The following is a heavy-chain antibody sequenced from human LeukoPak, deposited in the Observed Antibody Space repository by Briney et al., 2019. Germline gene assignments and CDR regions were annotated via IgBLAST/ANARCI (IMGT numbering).Heavy chain of an antibody. Sequence: GGSLRLSCAASGFTFSSYAMSWVRQAPGKGLEWVANIKQDGSEKYYVDSVKGRFTISRDNAKNSLYLQMNSLRAEDTAVYYCARSWGDSSGYYYDDYFDYWGQGTLVTVSS. CDR2: IKQDGSEK. CDR1: GFTFSSYA. V-gene: IGHV3-7*01. D-gene: IGHD3-22*01. CDR3: ARSWGDSSGYYYDDYFDY. J-gene: IGHJ4*02.